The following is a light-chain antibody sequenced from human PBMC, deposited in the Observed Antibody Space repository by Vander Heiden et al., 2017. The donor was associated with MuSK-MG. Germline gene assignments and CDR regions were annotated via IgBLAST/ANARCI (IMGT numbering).Light chain of an antibody. CDR3: QQYNKLPPVT. Sequence: EIVMTQSPATLSVSPGERATLSCRASQSVSSNLAWYQQKPGQAPRLLIYGASTRATGIPARFSGSGSGTEFTLTISRLQSEDFAVYYCQQYNKLPPVTFGGGTKLEIK. CDR2: GAS. V-gene: IGKV3-15*01. CDR1: QSVSSN. J-gene: IGKJ4*01.